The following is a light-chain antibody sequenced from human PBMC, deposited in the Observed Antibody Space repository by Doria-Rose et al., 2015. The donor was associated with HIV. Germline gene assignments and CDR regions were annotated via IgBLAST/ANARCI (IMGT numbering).Light chain of an antibody. CDR3: HQYGTSWT. J-gene: IGKJ1*01. CDR2: AGS. V-gene: IGKV3-20*01. CDR1: QSFSSTY. Sequence: TQSPGTLSLSPGERATLSCRASQSFSSTYLAWYQQKPGQAPSLLIYAGSTSATGIPDRFSASGSGTDFTLTINRLEPEDFALYYCHQYGTSWTFGQGTKVEI.